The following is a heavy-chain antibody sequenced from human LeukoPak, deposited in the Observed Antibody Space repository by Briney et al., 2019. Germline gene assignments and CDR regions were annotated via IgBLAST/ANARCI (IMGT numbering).Heavy chain of an antibody. Sequence: GASVKVSCKASGYTFTDYYIHWVRQAPGQRLEWMGWINPKSASTYYTENFQGRVTVTRDSSISTAFMEMSGLRPDDTAMYYCAKVSKFGRGSGSCSSAFDYRGQGTLVTVSS. CDR2: INPKSAST. CDR3: AKVSKFGRGSGSCSSAFDY. CDR1: GYTFTDYY. D-gene: IGHD2-15*01. V-gene: IGHV1-2*02. J-gene: IGHJ4*02.